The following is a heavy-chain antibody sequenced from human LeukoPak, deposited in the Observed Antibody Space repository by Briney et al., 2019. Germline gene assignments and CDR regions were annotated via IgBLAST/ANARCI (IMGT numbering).Heavy chain of an antibody. CDR3: ARAPYYYDSSGYYLTAFDI. CDR2: ISAYNGNT. V-gene: IGHV1-18*01. D-gene: IGHD3-22*01. CDR1: GYTFTSYG. Sequence: ASVKVSCKASGYTFTSYGISWARQAPGQGLEWMGWISAYNGNTNYAQKLQGRVTMTTDTSTSTAYMELRSLRSDDTAVYYCARAPYYYDSSGYYLTAFDIWGQGTMVTVSS. J-gene: IGHJ3*02.